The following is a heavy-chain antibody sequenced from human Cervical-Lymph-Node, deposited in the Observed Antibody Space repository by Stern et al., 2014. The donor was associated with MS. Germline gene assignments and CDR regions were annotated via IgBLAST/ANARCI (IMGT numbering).Heavy chain of an antibody. CDR3: AAGTSSLLWFGSYNGMDV. CDR2: LVVGSGNT. Sequence: QMQLVQSGPEVKKPGTSVKVSCKASGFTFISSAMQWVRQARGQRLEWIGWLVVGSGNTHYAQKFQERVTITRDISTGTAFMELSSLRAEDTAVYYCAAGTSSLLWFGSYNGMDVWGQGTTVTVSS. J-gene: IGHJ6*02. D-gene: IGHD3-10*01. CDR1: GFTFISSA. V-gene: IGHV1-58*02.